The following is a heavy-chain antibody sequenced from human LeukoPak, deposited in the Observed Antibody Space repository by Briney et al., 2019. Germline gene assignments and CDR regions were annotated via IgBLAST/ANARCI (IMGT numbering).Heavy chain of an antibody. D-gene: IGHD6-19*01. Sequence: PGGSLRLSCAASGFTFSSYAMHWVRQAPGKGLEWVAVISYDGSNKYYADSVKGRFTISRDNSKSTLYLQMNSLRAEDTAVYYCARDRGGISGWYPFDPWGQGTPVTVSS. CDR2: ISYDGSNK. CDR3: ARDRGGISGWYPFDP. J-gene: IGHJ5*02. CDR1: GFTFSSYA. V-gene: IGHV3-30-3*01.